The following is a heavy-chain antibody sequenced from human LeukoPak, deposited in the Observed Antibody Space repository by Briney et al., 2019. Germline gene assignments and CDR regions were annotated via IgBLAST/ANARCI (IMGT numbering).Heavy chain of an antibody. V-gene: IGHV1-18*01. CDR3: ARVEVSGGSVH. CDR2: ISAYNGNT. Sequence: ASVNVSYTASRYTFTNYGISWVRQAPGQGVEWMGCISAYNGNTNYAQKRQGRVTMTTDTSTSTAYMELRSLRSDDTAVYYCARVEVSGGSVHWGQGTLVTVSS. D-gene: IGHD3-10*01. J-gene: IGHJ4*02. CDR1: RYTFTNYG.